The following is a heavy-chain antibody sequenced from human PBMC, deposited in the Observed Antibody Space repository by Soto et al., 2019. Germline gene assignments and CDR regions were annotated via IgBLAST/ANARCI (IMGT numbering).Heavy chain of an antibody. V-gene: IGHV3-23*01. CDR2: ITGNGDTT. Sequence: EVQVLQSGGGLVPPGGSLRLSCAGSGFTFINTGMSWFRQAPGQGLEWVSAITGNGDTTYYADSVKGRFTISRDNSKSTLYLQMNSLRAEDTAVYYCAKIDGYFDYWGQGTLVTVSS. CDR1: GFTFINTG. D-gene: IGHD3-22*01. J-gene: IGHJ4*02. CDR3: AKIDGYFDY.